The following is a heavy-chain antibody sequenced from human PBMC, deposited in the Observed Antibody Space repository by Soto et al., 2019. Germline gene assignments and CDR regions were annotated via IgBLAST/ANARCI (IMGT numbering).Heavy chain of an antibody. V-gene: IGHV3-21*01. CDR3: ARDSGSSSDYYGMDV. Sequence: GGSLRLSCAASGFIFTSYSMNWVRQAPGKGLEWVSSISSSSSYIYYADSVKGRFTISRDNAKNSLYLQMSSLRAEDTAVYYCARDSGSSSDYYGMDVWGQGTTVTVSS. CDR2: ISSSSSYI. D-gene: IGHD6-13*01. CDR1: GFIFTSYS. J-gene: IGHJ6*02.